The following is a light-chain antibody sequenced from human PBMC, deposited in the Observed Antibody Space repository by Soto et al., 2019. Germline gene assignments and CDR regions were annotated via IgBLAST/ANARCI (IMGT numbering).Light chain of an antibody. CDR2: WGS. J-gene: IGKJ3*01. Sequence: DIVMTQSPLSLLVTPGEPASISCRSSQSLLHSNGYTYLDWYLQKPGQSPQLLIYWGSNRASGVPDRFSGSGSGTDFTLKISRVEAEDVGVYYCMQALQTPLTFGPGTNVDIK. CDR3: MQALQTPLT. V-gene: IGKV2-28*01. CDR1: QSLLHSNGYTY.